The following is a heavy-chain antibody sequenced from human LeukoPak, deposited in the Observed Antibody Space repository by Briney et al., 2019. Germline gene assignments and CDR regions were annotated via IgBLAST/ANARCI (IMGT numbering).Heavy chain of an antibody. CDR3: AREDLYSSSWHNWFDP. Sequence: SETLSLTCTVSGGSISSGSYYWSWIRQPAGKGLEWIGRIYTSGSTNYNPSLKSRVTISVDTSKNQFSLKLSSVTAADTAVYSCAREDLYSSSWHNWFDPWGQGTLVTVSS. J-gene: IGHJ5*02. CDR1: GGSISSGSYY. CDR2: IYTSGST. D-gene: IGHD6-13*01. V-gene: IGHV4-61*02.